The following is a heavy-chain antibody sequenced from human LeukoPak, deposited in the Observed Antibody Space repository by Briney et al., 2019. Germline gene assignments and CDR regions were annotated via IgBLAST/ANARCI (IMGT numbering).Heavy chain of an antibody. D-gene: IGHD3-3*01. V-gene: IGHV1-18*01. CDR2: ISAYNGNT. Sequence: GASVKVSCEASGYTFTSYGISWVRQAPGQGLEWMGWISAYNGNTNYAQKLQGRVTMTTDTSTSTAYMELRSLRSDDTAVYYCARNIFTIFGLGENYFDYWGQGTLVTVSS. J-gene: IGHJ4*02. CDR1: GYTFTSYG. CDR3: ARNIFTIFGLGENYFDY.